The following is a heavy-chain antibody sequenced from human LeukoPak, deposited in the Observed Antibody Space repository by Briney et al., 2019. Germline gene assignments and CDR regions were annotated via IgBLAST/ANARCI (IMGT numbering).Heavy chain of an antibody. CDR3: ARRSVGYGGEFDY. CDR1: GFTFSSYT. Sequence: PGGSLRLSCAASGFTFSSYTMNWVRQAPGKGLEWVSIISSGSSYIHYADSVKGRFTISRDNAKNSLYLQMNSLRAEDTAVYYCARRSVGYGGEFDYWGQGTLVTVSS. D-gene: IGHD4-23*01. CDR2: ISSGSSYI. J-gene: IGHJ4*02. V-gene: IGHV3-21*01.